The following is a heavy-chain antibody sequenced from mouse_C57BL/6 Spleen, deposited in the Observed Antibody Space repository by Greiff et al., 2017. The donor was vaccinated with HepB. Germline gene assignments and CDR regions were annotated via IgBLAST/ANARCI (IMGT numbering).Heavy chain of an antibody. V-gene: IGHV10-3*01. Sequence: EVKLVESGGGLVQPKGSLKLSCAASGFTFNTYAMLWVRQAPGKGLEWVARIRSKSSNYATYYADSVKDRFTIYRDDSKSMLDLQMNNMKTEDPARKYGVRGGVTTASYAMDYWGQGTSVTVSS. D-gene: IGHD1-2*01. CDR1: GFTFNTYA. CDR2: IRSKSSNYAT. J-gene: IGHJ4*01. CDR3: VRGGVTTASYAMDY.